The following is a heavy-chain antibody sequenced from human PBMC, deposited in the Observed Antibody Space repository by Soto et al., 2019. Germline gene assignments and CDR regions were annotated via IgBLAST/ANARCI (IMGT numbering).Heavy chain of an antibody. CDR3: ARDYYYDSRSSSVNWFDP. V-gene: IGHV3-74*01. CDR1: EFTFSKYW. CDR2: INMDGTKT. D-gene: IGHD3-22*01. Sequence: GGSLRLSCVASEFTFSKYWMHWVRQAPGKGLVWVSRINMDGTKTAYADSVKGRFTVSRDNANNTLYLQMNSLGVEDTAVYYYARDYYYDSRSSSVNWFDPWGQGTLVTVSS. J-gene: IGHJ5*02.